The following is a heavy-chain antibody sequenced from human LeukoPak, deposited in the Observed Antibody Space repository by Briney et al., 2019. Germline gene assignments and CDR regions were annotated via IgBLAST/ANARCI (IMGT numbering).Heavy chain of an antibody. Sequence: PSETLSLTCTVSGGSISTSDYLWAWVRQPPGKGLEWIGDFYYNGVTSYSPSLKSRVTISVDTSKNQFSLNLTSVTAADTAVYYCARRNYVSGRIDPWGQGTLVTVSS. D-gene: IGHD3-16*01. CDR2: FYYNGVT. CDR3: ARRNYVSGRIDP. V-gene: IGHV4-39*01. CDR1: GGSISTSDYL. J-gene: IGHJ5*02.